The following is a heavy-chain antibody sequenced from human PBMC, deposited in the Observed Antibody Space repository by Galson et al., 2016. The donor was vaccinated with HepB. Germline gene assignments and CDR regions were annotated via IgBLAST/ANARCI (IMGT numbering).Heavy chain of an antibody. V-gene: IGHV4-39*01. CDR1: GDSIRSSNYY. D-gene: IGHD3-16*01. Sequence: SETLSLTCTVSGDSIRSSNYYWGWIRQPPGKGLEWIASIYYSGRTYYNPSLKSRVTIYVDTSKKQFSLKLSSVTAADTAFYYCAGRGGQLNYGGQGTLVIVAS. CDR2: IYYSGRT. CDR3: AGRGGQLNY. J-gene: IGHJ4*02.